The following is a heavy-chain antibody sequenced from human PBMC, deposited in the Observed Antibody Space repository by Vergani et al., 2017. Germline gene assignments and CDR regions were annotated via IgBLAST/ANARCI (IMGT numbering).Heavy chain of an antibody. D-gene: IGHD2-2*01. J-gene: IGHJ6*03. V-gene: IGHV3-48*02. Sequence: EVQLVESGGGLVQPGGSLRLSCAASGFTFSSYSMNWVRQAPGKGLEWVSYISSSSSTIYYADSVKGRFTISRDNAKNSLYLQMNSLRDEDTAVYYCARRPXCSSTSCYEGDYYYMDVWGKGTTVTVSS. CDR1: GFTFSSYS. CDR2: ISSSSSTI. CDR3: ARRPXCSSTSCYEGDYYYMDV.